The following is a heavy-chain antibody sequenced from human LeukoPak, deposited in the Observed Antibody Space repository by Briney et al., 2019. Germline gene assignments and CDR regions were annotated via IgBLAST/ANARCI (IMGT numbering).Heavy chain of an antibody. Sequence: SETLSLTCTVSGGSISSYYWSWIRQPAGKGLEWIGRIYTSGSTNYNPSLKSRVTMSVDTSKNQFSLKLSSVTAADTAVYYCAGFGLLGYSSSWYPSGYYYYMDVWGKGTTVTVSS. D-gene: IGHD6-13*01. CDR2: IYTSGST. J-gene: IGHJ6*03. CDR3: AGFGLLGYSSSWYPSGYYYYMDV. V-gene: IGHV4-4*07. CDR1: GGSISSYY.